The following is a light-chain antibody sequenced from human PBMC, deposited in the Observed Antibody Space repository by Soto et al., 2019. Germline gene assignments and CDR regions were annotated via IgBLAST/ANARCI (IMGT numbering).Light chain of an antibody. CDR3: HQYGKSPRT. CDR1: QSVVTN. Sequence: EIVLTQAPATLSVSPGVSATLSCRASQSVVTNVACYQQAPGQAPRLLIYGAFNRATGISDRFSGSGSGTDLTLSISKLEPGDFGVYFCHQYGKSPRTFGQGTKVDI. J-gene: IGKJ1*01. CDR2: GAF. V-gene: IGKV3-20*01.